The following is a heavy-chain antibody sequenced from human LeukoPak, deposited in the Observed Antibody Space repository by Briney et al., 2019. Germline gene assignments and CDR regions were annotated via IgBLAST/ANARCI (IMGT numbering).Heavy chain of an antibody. V-gene: IGHV1-8*01. CDR3: ARGGVGGPAFDI. J-gene: IGHJ3*02. D-gene: IGHD1-26*01. Sequence: GASVKVPCKTSGYTFTSYDIDWVRQATGQGLEWMGWMNPNSGNTGYGQKFQGRVTMTRNTSISTAYMELSSLRSEDTAVYYCARGGVGGPAFDIWGQGTTVIVSS. CDR1: GYTFTSYD. CDR2: MNPNSGNT.